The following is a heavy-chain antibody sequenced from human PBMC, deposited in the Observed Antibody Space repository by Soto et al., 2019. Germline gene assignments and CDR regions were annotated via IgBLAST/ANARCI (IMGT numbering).Heavy chain of an antibody. CDR3: ARWISGDYSDWIDP. J-gene: IGHJ5*02. V-gene: IGHV1-18*04. Sequence: QVQLVQSGAEVKKPGASVKVSCKASGYSFTRYDIIWVRQAPGQGLEWMGWISGDNGKTKYAQKIQGRVTMTTDTSTYTGYMELRNLRSDDTAVYYCARWISGDYSDWIDPWGQGTLVTVSS. CDR2: ISGDNGKT. D-gene: IGHD1-26*01. CDR1: GYSFTRYD.